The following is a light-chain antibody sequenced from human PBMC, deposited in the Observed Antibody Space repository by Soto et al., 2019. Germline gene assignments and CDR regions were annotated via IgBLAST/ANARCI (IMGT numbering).Light chain of an antibody. CDR3: QQYCSSSLT. CDR1: QSVSSSY. Sequence: EIVLTQSPGTLSLSPGERATLSCRASQSVSSSYLAWYQQKPGQAPRLLIYGASSRATGIPDRFSGRGSGTDFTLTISRLEPEDFAVYYCQQYCSSSLTFGGGTKVEIK. J-gene: IGKJ4*01. CDR2: GAS. V-gene: IGKV3-20*01.